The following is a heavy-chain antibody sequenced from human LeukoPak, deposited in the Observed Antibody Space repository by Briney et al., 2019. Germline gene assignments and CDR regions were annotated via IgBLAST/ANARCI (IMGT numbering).Heavy chain of an antibody. Sequence: PGGSLRLSCAASGFTFNDYYMSWIRQAPGKGLEWLSYINIGGTNTHYADSVKGRFTISRDNAKKSLYLEMNNLRAEDTAVYYCATEGPGFDPWAQGVLVPVSS. CDR3: ATEGPGFDP. J-gene: IGHJ5*02. V-gene: IGHV3-11*01. CDR1: GFTFNDYY. CDR2: INIGGTNT.